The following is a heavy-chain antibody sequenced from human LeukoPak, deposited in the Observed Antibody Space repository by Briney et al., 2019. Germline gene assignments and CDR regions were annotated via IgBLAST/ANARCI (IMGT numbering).Heavy chain of an antibody. J-gene: IGHJ4*02. CDR2: IKQDGSEK. Sequence: GGSLRLSCAASGFTFSSYWMSWVRQAPGKGLEWVANIKQDGSEKYYVDSVKGRFTISRDNAKNSLYLQMNSLRAEDTAVYYCARVIRGYSYGGVDYWGQGTLVTVSS. D-gene: IGHD5-18*01. CDR1: GFTFSSYW. V-gene: IGHV3-7*01. CDR3: ARVIRGYSYGGVDY.